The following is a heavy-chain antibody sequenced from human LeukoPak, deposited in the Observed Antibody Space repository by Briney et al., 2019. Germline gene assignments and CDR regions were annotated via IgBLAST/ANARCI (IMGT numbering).Heavy chain of an antibody. CDR2: INHSGST. Sequence: PSETLSLTCAVYGGSFSDYCWSWIRQPPGKGLEWIGEINHSGSTNYNPSLKSRVTISVDTSKKKFSLKLSSVTAADTAVYYCATSRGYGNYYINFWGQGTPVTVSS. D-gene: IGHD4-11*01. CDR1: GGSFSDYC. J-gene: IGHJ4*02. CDR3: ATSRGYGNYYINF. V-gene: IGHV4-34*01.